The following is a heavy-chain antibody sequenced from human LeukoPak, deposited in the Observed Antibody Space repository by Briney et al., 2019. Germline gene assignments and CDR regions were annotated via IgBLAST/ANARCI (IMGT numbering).Heavy chain of an antibody. V-gene: IGHV4-59*12. CDR3: ARGAADRNNYYYYIDV. J-gene: IGHJ6*03. CDR1: GGSISSYY. D-gene: IGHD1/OR15-1a*01. CDR2: IYYSGST. Sequence: PSETLSLTCTVSGGSISSYYWSWIRQPPGKGLEWIGYIYYSGSTSYNPSLKSRVTISVDTSKNQFSLNLNSVTAADTAVYYCARGAADRNNYYYYIDVWGNGTTVTVSS.